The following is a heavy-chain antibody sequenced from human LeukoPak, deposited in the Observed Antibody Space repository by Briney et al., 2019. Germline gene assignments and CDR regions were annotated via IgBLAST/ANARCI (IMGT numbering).Heavy chain of an antibody. V-gene: IGHV1-24*01. CDR2: FDPEDGET. Sequence: GASVKVSCKVSGYTLTELSMHWVRQAPGKGLEWMGGFDPEDGETIYAQKFQGRVTMTEDTSTDTAYMELSSLRSEDTAVYYCARDRWFGELLEDDMPGVFDYWGQGTLVTVSS. J-gene: IGHJ4*02. CDR1: GYTLTELS. CDR3: ARDRWFGELLEDDMPGVFDY. D-gene: IGHD3-10*01.